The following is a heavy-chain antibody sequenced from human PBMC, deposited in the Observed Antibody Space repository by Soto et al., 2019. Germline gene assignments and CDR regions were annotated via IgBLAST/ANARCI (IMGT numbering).Heavy chain of an antibody. CDR1: GFTFNNYG. V-gene: IGHV3-30*18. D-gene: IGHD6-13*01. J-gene: IGHJ3*01. Sequence: QVQLVESGGGVVQPGRSLRLSCAASGFTFNNYGMHWVRQAPGKGLEWVAAISNDANDKYYAGSVKGRLTISRDNSKNTLYLQVNSLTTEDTAVYYCAKDQGIAASHGIDWGQGTMVTVSS. CDR3: AKDQGIAASHGID. CDR2: ISNDANDK.